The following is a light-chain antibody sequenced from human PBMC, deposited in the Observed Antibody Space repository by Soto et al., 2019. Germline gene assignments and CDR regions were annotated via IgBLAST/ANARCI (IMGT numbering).Light chain of an antibody. J-gene: IGLJ3*02. V-gene: IGLV2-14*03. CDR3: ASYTDSTIVM. CDR1: SRDVGDYNY. CDR2: DVS. Sequence: QSALTEPAAVSGSPGQPITISCTGTSRDVGDYNYVSWYQQHPGKAPKLMIYDVSHRPSGVSSRFSGSKSGNTASLTISGLQAEDEADYYCASYTDSTIVMFGGGTKLTVL.